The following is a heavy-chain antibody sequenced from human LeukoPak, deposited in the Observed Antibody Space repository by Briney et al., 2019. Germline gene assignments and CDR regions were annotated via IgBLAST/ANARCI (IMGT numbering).Heavy chain of an antibody. J-gene: IGHJ3*02. V-gene: IGHV1-69*13. D-gene: IGHD3-10*01. Sequence: SVKVSCKASGGTFSSYAISWVRQAPGQGLEWMGGIIPIFGTANYAQKFQGRVTITADESTSTAYMELSSLRSEDTAVYYCASHSFLWFGESRAFDIWGQGTMVTVSS. CDR1: GGTFSSYA. CDR2: IIPIFGTA. CDR3: ASHSFLWFGESRAFDI.